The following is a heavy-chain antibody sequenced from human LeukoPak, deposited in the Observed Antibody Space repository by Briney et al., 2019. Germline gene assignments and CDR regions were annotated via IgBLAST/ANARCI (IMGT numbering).Heavy chain of an antibody. D-gene: IGHD2-21*02. CDR1: GFTFNSNS. V-gene: IGHV3-21*01. CDR2: ISSSSSYI. J-gene: IGHJ4*02. Sequence: GGSLRLSVAAPGFTFNSNSTNWVRQAPGKGLEWVSSISSSSSYIYYADSVKGRFTISRDNAKNSLYLQMNSLRAEDTAVYYCASVGRYCGGDCLSDFWGQGTLVTVSS. CDR3: ASVGRYCGGDCLSDF.